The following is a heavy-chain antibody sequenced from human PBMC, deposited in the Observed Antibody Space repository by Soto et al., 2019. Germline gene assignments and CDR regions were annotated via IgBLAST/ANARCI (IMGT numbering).Heavy chain of an antibody. CDR1: GGSISSGDYY. CDR3: ASERPDGSRLDP. CDR2: IYYSGST. Sequence: QVQLQESGPGLVKPSQTLSLTCTVSGGSISSGDYYWSWIRQPPGKGLEWIGYIYYSGSTYYNPSPKRRVTISVDTSKTQFSLKLSSVTAADTAVYYCASERPDGSRLDPWGQGTLVTVSS. D-gene: IGHD6-13*01. J-gene: IGHJ5*02. V-gene: IGHV4-30-4*01.